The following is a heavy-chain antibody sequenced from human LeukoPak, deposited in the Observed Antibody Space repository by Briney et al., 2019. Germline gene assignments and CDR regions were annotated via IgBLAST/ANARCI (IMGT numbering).Heavy chain of an antibody. CDR3: ARLAIYSSGEDY. CDR1: GGSISSTSYY. CDR2: IYYSGST. D-gene: IGHD6-19*01. Sequence: SETLSLTCTVSGGSISSTSYYWGWIRQPPGKGLEWIRSIYYSGSTYYNPSLKSRITISVDTSKNQFSLKLSSVTAAGTAVYYCARLAIYSSGEDYWGQGTLVTVSS. V-gene: IGHV4-39*01. J-gene: IGHJ4*02.